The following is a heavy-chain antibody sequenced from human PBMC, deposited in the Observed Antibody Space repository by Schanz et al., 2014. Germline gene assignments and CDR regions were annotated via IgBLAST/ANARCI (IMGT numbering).Heavy chain of an antibody. CDR2: ISGSGGST. V-gene: IGHV3-23*01. CDR1: GFSFSNYS. Sequence: EVQLLESGGGLVQPGGSLRLSCVASGFSFSNYSMTWVRQAPGKGLEWVSGISGSGGSTYDADSVKGRFTIYRDNSKNTLYLQMNSLRAEDTAVYYCAKDHAGSDILTALGNWGQGTLVTVSS. CDR3: AKDHAGSDILTALGN. J-gene: IGHJ4*02. D-gene: IGHD3-9*01.